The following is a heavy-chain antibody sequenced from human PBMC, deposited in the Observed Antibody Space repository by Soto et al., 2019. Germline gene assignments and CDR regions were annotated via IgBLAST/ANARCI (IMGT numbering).Heavy chain of an antibody. Sequence: QVQLVQSGAEVKKPGSSVKVSCKASGDTFSSYAISWVRQSPGQGLEWMGGIIPIFGTANSAQKFQGRVTITAGASPRTAYMDLSSLRSEDTAVYYCARDGRGYRRRASPMDVWGQGTTVTVAS. J-gene: IGHJ6*02. CDR1: GDTFSSYA. D-gene: IGHD5-18*01. V-gene: IGHV1-69*01. CDR3: ARDGRGYRRRASPMDV. CDR2: IIPIFGTA.